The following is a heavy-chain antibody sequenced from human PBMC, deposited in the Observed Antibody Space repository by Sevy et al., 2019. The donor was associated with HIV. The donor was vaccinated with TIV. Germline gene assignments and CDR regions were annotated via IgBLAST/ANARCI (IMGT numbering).Heavy chain of an antibody. D-gene: IGHD3-10*01. J-gene: IGHJ6*02. Sequence: SETLSLTCAVSGGSIRSYYWSWIRQSPGKGLEWIGYIDYSGSTNYNPSLKSRVSMSIDTSTNRFSPKLSSVTAADTALYYCGGLDYHYYHAMDVWGQGTTVTVSS. V-gene: IGHV4-59*03. CDR1: GGSIRSYY. CDR3: GGLDYHYYHAMDV. CDR2: IDYSGST.